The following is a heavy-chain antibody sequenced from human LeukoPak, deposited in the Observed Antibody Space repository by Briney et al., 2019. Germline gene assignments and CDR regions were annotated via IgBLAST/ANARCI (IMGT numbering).Heavy chain of an antibody. Sequence: GTSLRLSCAASGFTFSSYGMRWVRQAPGKGLEWVAVIWYDGSNKYYADSVKGRFTISRDNSKNTLYLQMNSLRAEDTAVYYCARDINVGSMVRGVIRDWGQGTLVTVSS. D-gene: IGHD3-10*01. J-gene: IGHJ4*02. CDR3: ARDINVGSMVRGVIRD. V-gene: IGHV3-33*01. CDR1: GFTFSSYG. CDR2: IWYDGSNK.